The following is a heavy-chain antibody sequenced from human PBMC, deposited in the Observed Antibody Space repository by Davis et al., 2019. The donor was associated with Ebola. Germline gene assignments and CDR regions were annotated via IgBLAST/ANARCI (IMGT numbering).Heavy chain of an antibody. CDR1: GFTFSSYS. CDR2: ISSSSSYI. D-gene: IGHD4-17*01. CDR3: ARVTTTVTTYGYFDL. J-gene: IGHJ2*01. V-gene: IGHV3-21*01. Sequence: PGGSLRLSCAASGFTFSSYSMNWVRQAPGKGLEWVSSISSSSSYIYYADSMKGRFTISRDNAKNSLYLQMNSLRAEDTAVYYCARVTTTVTTYGYFDLWGRGTLVTVSS.